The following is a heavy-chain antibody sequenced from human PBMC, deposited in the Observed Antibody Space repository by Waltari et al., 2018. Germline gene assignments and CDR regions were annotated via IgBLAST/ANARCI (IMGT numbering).Heavy chain of an antibody. Sequence: QVQLVESGGGVVQPGRSLRLSCAASGFTFSSYGMHWVRQAPGKGLEWVAVISYDGSNKYYADSVKGRFTISRDNSKNTLYLRMNSLRAEDTAVYYCAKGGTADYWGQGTLVTVSS. D-gene: IGHD1-1*01. V-gene: IGHV3-30*18. J-gene: IGHJ4*02. CDR3: AKGGTADY. CDR1: GFTFSSYG. CDR2: ISYDGSNK.